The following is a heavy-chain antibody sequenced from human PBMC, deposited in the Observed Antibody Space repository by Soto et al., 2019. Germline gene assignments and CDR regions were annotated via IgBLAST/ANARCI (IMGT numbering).Heavy chain of an antibody. CDR3: ARDSHSSGWYVDDY. J-gene: IGHJ4*02. CDR1: GDSVSSNSAA. V-gene: IGHV6-1*01. D-gene: IGHD6-19*01. CDR2: TYYRSKWYN. Sequence: SQTLSLTCAISGDSVSSNSAALNLIMQSPSRGLEWLGRTYYRSKWYNDYAVSVKSRITINPDTSRNQLSLQLNSVTPEDTAVYYCARDSHSSGWYVDDYWGQGTLVTVSS.